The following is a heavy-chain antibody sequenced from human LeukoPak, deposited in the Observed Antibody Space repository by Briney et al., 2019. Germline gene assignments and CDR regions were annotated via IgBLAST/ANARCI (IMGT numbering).Heavy chain of an antibody. CDR2: ISSSSSYI. J-gene: IGHJ4*02. Sequence: PGGSLRLSCAASGFTFSSYSMNWVRQAPGKGLEWVSSISSSSSYIYYADSVKGRFTISRDNAKNSLYLQMNSLRAEDTAVYYCARASPQWLVGGFDYWGQGTLVTVSS. CDR3: ARASPQWLVGGFDY. CDR1: GFTFSSYS. V-gene: IGHV3-21*01. D-gene: IGHD6-19*01.